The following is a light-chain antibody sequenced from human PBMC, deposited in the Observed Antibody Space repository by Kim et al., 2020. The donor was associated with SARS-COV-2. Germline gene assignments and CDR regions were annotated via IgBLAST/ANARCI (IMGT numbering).Light chain of an antibody. CDR3: QAWDSTTAWV. CDR1: KLGDKY. V-gene: IGLV3-1*01. J-gene: IGLJ3*02. Sequence: VSPGQTASITCSGDKLGDKYACWYQQKPGQSPVLVIFQDSKRPSGIPERFSGSNSGNTATLTISGTQAMDEADYYCQAWDSTTAWVFGGGTQLTVL. CDR2: QDS.